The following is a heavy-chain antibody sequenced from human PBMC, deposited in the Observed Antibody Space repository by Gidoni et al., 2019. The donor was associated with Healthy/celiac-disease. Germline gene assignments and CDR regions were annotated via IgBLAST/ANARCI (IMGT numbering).Heavy chain of an antibody. Sequence: EVQLLESGGGLVQPGGSLRLSCAASGFTFSSYAMRWVRQAPGKGLEWVSAISGSGGSTYYADSVKGRFTISRDNSKNTLYLQMNSLRAEDTDVYYCAKDGASYYDSSGYYYGGAFDIWGQGTMVTVSS. D-gene: IGHD3-22*01. V-gene: IGHV3-23*01. CDR1: GFTFSSYA. CDR3: AKDGASYYDSSGYYYGGAFDI. CDR2: ISGSGGST. J-gene: IGHJ3*02.